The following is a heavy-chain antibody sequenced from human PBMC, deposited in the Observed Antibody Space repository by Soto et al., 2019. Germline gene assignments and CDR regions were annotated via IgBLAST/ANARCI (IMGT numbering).Heavy chain of an antibody. V-gene: IGHV1-69*01. CDR3: ARGWGYETTDYYYAY. D-gene: IGHD3-16*01. J-gene: IGHJ4*02. CDR2: IIPIFGTA. Sequence: QVQLVQSGAEVRKPGSSVKVSCKASGGTFSRHSVSWVRQAPGQGLEWMGGIIPIFGTANHAQKSQGRVTIIADESTSTVYMELSSLRSEDTAIYYCARGWGYETTDYYYAYWGQGTLVIVSS. CDR1: GGTFSRHS.